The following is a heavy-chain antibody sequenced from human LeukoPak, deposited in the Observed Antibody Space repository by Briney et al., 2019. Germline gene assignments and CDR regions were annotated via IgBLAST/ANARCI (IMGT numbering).Heavy chain of an antibody. Sequence: ASVKVSCKASGYTFTSYYMRWVRQAPGQGLEWMGIINPSGGSTSYAQKFQGRVTMTRDTSTSTVYMELSSLRSEDTAVYYCARDPTPESSMVRGVSFDYWGQGTLVTVSS. CDR1: GYTFTSYY. J-gene: IGHJ4*02. V-gene: IGHV1-46*01. CDR3: ARDPTPESSMVRGVSFDY. D-gene: IGHD3-10*01. CDR2: INPSGGST.